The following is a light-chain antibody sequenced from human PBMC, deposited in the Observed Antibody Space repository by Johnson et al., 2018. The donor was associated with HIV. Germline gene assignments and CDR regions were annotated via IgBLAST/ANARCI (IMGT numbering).Light chain of an antibody. J-gene: IGLJ1*01. Sequence: QSVLTQPPSVSAAPGQKVTISCSGSSSNIGNNYVSWYQQFPGTAPKLLIYDNNKRPSGIPDRFAGPKSGTSATMGITGLQTGDDADYYCGTWDSSLSALYVFGTGTKVTVL. CDR2: DNN. CDR1: SSNIGNNY. V-gene: IGLV1-51*01. CDR3: GTWDSSLSALYV.